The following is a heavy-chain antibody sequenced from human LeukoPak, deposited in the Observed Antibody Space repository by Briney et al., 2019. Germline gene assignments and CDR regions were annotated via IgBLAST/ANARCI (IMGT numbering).Heavy chain of an antibody. J-gene: IGHJ4*02. CDR2: IRQDGGAK. D-gene: IGHD6-13*01. V-gene: IGHV3-7*01. Sequence: GGSLRLSCTASGFSFNDFWMSWVRQAPGEVRKWVANIRQDGGAKNYVDSVKGRFTISRDNAKKSLYLQMNSLRAEDTAVYYCAPPPIAATGNWGQGTLVTVSS. CDR1: GFSFNDFW. CDR3: APPPIAATGN.